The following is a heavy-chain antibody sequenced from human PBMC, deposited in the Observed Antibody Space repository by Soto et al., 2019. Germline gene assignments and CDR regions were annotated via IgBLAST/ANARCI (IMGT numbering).Heavy chain of an antibody. D-gene: IGHD3-22*01. CDR1: GFTFSHYG. J-gene: IGHJ4*02. CDR2: TWSGGRRE. V-gene: IGHV3-33*06. Sequence: QVQLVESGGGVVQPGTYLRLSCAASGFTFSHYGIHWVRQAPGKGLEWVAVTWSGGRREDYADSVRGRFTVSRDNSKTTVYLQMNSLRVEDTAVDYCAKDDDTSSHYSLLDFRVQGTLITVSS. CDR3: AKDDDTSSHYSLLDF.